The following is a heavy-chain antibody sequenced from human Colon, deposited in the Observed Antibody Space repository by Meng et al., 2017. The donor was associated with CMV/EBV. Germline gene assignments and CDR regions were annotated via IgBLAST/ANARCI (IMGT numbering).Heavy chain of an antibody. D-gene: IGHD2-15*01. Sequence: GESLRLSCAASGFTFSSYARSWVRQAPGKGLEWVSAISGSGGSTYYADSVKGRFTISSDNSKNTLYLQMNSLRAEDTAVYYCAKDGGGCSGGSCYSDFGVYYFDYWGQGTLVTVSS. CDR1: GFTFSSYA. J-gene: IGHJ4*02. CDR2: ISGSGGST. CDR3: AKDGGGCSGGSCYSDFGVYYFDY. V-gene: IGHV3-23*01.